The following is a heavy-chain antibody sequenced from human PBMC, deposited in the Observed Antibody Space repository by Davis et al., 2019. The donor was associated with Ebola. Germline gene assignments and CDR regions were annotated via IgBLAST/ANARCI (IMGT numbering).Heavy chain of an antibody. CDR1: GFTFSGSA. J-gene: IGHJ4*02. D-gene: IGHD6-6*01. CDR2: IRSKANSYAT. CDR3: TSIAARGRGM. Sequence: GESLKISCAASGFTFSGSAMHWVRQASGKGLEWVGRIRSKANSYATAYAASVKGRFTISRDDSKNTAYLQMNSLKTEDTAVYYCTSIAARGRGMWGQGTLVTVSS. V-gene: IGHV3-73*01.